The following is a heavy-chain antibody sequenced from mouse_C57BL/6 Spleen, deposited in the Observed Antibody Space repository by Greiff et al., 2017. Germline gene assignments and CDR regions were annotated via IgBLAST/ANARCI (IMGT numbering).Heavy chain of an antibody. CDR3: ARVVTTVVEAMDY. V-gene: IGHV5-17*01. CDR1: GFTFSDYG. D-gene: IGHD1-1*01. CDR2: ISSGSSTI. Sequence: EVQLVESGGGLVKPGGSLKLSCAASGFTFSDYGMHWVRQAPEKGLEWVAYISSGSSTIYYADTVKGRFTISRDNAKNTLFLQMTSLRSEDTAMYYCARVVTTVVEAMDYWGQGTSVTVSS. J-gene: IGHJ4*01.